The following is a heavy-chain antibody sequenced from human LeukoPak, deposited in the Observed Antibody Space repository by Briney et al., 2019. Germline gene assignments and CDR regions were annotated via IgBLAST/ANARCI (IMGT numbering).Heavy chain of an antibody. CDR1: GFTFSLYS. CDR2: IRRSSDAI. J-gene: IGHJ3*01. CDR3: ARDDGQGEARNAFDV. D-gene: IGHD3-16*01. Sequence: GGSLRLSCAASGFTFSLYSMNWVRQAPGKGLEWLSYIRRSSDAINYADSVKGRFTVSRDNAKNSLFLQMNSLRDEDTAVYYCARDDGQGEARNAFDVWGPGTMVTVSS. V-gene: IGHV3-48*02.